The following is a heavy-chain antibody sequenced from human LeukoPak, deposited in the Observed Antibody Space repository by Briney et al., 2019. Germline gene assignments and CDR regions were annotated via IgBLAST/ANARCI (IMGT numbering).Heavy chain of an antibody. J-gene: IGHJ4*02. V-gene: IGHV3-21*01. CDR3: ASSYQLLYLNFDY. CDR1: GFTFSSYW. Sequence: GGSLRLSCVASGFTFSSYWMNWVRQAPGKGLEWVSSISSSSSYIYYADSVKGRFTISRDNAKNSLYLQMNSLRAEDTAVYYCASSYQLLYLNFDYWGQGTLVTVSS. D-gene: IGHD2-2*02. CDR2: ISSSSSYI.